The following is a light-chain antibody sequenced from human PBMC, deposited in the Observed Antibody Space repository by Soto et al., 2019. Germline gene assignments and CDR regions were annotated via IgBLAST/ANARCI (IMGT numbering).Light chain of an antibody. J-gene: IGKJ1*01. CDR1: QSVSSSY. V-gene: IGKV3-15*01. CDR3: QQYNNWPSKT. Sequence: EIVMTQSPATLSVSPGERGTLSCRASQSVSSSYLAWYQQKPGQAPRLLIYGASTRATGIPARFSGSGSGTEFTLTISSLQSEDFAVYYCQQYNNWPSKTVGPVTKVEIK. CDR2: GAS.